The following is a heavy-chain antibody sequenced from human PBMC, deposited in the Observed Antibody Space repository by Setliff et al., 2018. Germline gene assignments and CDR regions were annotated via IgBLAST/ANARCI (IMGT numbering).Heavy chain of an antibody. CDR2: IHPSGAT. CDR3: ERQTATGSSATFDS. D-gene: IGHD2-21*02. J-gene: IGHJ4*02. CDR1: GGSMSGYF. Sequence: SETLSLTCTVSGGSMSGYFWTWIRQPAGKGLEWIGRIHPSGATNYNPSLMSRLTMSIDTSNNHFTLKVNSVTAADTAVYYCERQTATGSSATFDSWGQGTLVTVSS. V-gene: IGHV4-4*07.